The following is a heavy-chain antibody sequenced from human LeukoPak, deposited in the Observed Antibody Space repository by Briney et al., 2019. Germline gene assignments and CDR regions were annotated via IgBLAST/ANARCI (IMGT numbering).Heavy chain of an antibody. J-gene: IGHJ3*02. CDR2: IIPILGIA. D-gene: IGHD1-7*01. Sequence: ASVKVSCKASGGTFSSYTISWVRQAPGQGLEWMGRIIPILGIANYAQKFQGRVTITADKSTSTAYMELSSLRSEDTAVYYCARDAPAGTTSAFDIWGQGKWSPSLQ. CDR3: ARDAPAGTTSAFDI. CDR1: GGTFSSYT. V-gene: IGHV1-69*04.